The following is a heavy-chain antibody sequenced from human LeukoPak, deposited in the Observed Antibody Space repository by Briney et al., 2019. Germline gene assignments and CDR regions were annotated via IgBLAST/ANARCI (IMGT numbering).Heavy chain of an antibody. CDR3: ARAQRRVRFDP. V-gene: IGHV4-34*01. J-gene: IGHJ5*02. D-gene: IGHD2-2*01. CDR2: INHSGST. CDR1: GGSFSGYY. Sequence: PSETLSLTCAVYGGSFSGYYWSWIRQPPGKGQELIGEINHSGSTNYNPSLKSRVTISVDTSKNQFSLKLSSVTAADTAVYYCARAQRRVRFDPWGQGTLVTVSS.